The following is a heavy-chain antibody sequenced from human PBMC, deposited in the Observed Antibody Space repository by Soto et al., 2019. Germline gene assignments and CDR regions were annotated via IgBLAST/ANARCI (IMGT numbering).Heavy chain of an antibody. CDR3: ARGRGGSGWDYWYFDL. Sequence: QVQLQESGPGLVKPSETLSLTCTVSGDSISRYSWSWIRQPPGKGLEWIGHMYYNKTTNYNPSLKSRVTMSVATSKNQRSLEVSSVTAADTAFYYCARGRGGSGWDYWYFDLWGRGTLLTVS. CDR2: MYYNKTT. D-gene: IGHD6-19*01. CDR1: GDSISRYS. V-gene: IGHV4-59*01. J-gene: IGHJ2*01.